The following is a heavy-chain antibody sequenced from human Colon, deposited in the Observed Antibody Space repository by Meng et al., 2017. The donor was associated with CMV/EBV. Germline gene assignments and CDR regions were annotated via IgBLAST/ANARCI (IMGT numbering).Heavy chain of an antibody. J-gene: IGHJ4*02. Sequence: SETLSLTCTVSGDSLRSHYWSWIRQPPGKGLEWMGYVYYSGAATYTPSLRSRLSISVDMSKNQVYLTLRSVTAADTAMYFCAGGHFDYWGQGTLVTVSS. CDR1: GDSLRSHY. CDR2: VYYSGAA. CDR3: AGGHFDY. V-gene: IGHV4-59*11.